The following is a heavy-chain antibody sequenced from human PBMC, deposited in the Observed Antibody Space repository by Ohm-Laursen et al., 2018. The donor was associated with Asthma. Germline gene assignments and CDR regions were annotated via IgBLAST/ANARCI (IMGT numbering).Heavy chain of an antibody. V-gene: IGHV3-21*01. Sequence: SLRLSCAASGFTFSSHAMSWVRQAPGKGLEWVASISTASSFIYYADSVRGRFTTSRDNARNSVYLQMNSLRAEDTALYYCARIGPEWELPGREYSLHHWGEGTLVTVSS. CDR3: ARIGPEWELPGREYSLHH. CDR1: GFTFSSHA. J-gene: IGHJ1*01. CDR2: ISTASSFI. D-gene: IGHD1-26*01.